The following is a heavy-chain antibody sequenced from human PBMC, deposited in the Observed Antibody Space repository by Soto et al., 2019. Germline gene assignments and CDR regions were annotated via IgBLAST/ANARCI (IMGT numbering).Heavy chain of an antibody. CDR3: ASTYYYDSSGHYYDY. Sequence: PSETLSLTCTVSGGSISSGDYYWSWIRQPPGKGLEWIGYIYYSGSTYYNPSLKSRVTISVDTSKNQFSLKLSSVTAADTAVYYCASTYYYDSSGHYYDYWGQGTLVTVSS. CDR1: GGSISSGDYY. V-gene: IGHV4-30-4*01. D-gene: IGHD3-22*01. J-gene: IGHJ4*02. CDR2: IYYSGST.